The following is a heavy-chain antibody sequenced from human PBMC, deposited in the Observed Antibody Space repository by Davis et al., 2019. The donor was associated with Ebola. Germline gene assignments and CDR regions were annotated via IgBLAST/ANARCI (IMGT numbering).Heavy chain of an antibody. V-gene: IGHV3-74*01. CDR1: GFTFSSNS. J-gene: IGHJ4*02. Sequence: GESLKISCAASGFTFSSNSMNWVRHAPGKGLVWVSRISSDGSNTEYADSVKGRFTISRDNAKKTLYLQMNSLRVDDTAVYYCVSPLAGAFDDFWGQGALVTVSS. D-gene: IGHD3-9*01. CDR2: ISSDGSNT. CDR3: VSPLAGAFDDF.